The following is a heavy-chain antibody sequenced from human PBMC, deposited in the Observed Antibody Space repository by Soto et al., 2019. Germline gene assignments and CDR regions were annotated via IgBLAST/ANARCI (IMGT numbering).Heavy chain of an antibody. V-gene: IGHV1-69*02. CDR1: GGTFSSYT. J-gene: IGHJ5*02. Sequence: SVKVSCKASGGTFSSYTISWVRQAPGQGLEWMGRIIPILGIANYAQKFQGRVTITADKSTSTAYMELSSLRSEDTAVYYCATMGVYCSSTSCYAWFDPWGQGTLVTV. CDR2: IIPILGIA. D-gene: IGHD2-2*01. CDR3: ATMGVYCSSTSCYAWFDP.